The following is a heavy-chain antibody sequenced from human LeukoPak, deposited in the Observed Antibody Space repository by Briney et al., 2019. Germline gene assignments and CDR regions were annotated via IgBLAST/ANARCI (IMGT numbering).Heavy chain of an antibody. CDR3: ATGLPMVQGVIFGY. Sequence: GGSLRLSCAASGFTVSSHYMSWVRQAPGKGPEWVSVIYSGGNTYYADSVKGRFTISRDNSMNTLYLQMNSLRAEDTAVYYCATGLPMVQGVIFGYWGQGTLVTVSS. J-gene: IGHJ4*02. CDR1: GFTVSSHY. D-gene: IGHD3-10*01. CDR2: IYSGGNT. V-gene: IGHV3-53*01.